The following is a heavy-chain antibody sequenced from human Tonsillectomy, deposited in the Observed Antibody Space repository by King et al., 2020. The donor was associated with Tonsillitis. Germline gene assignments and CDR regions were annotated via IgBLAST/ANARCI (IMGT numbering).Heavy chain of an antibody. CDR1: GYSISSSYY. CDR3: ARGEVV. D-gene: IGHD2-2*01. J-gene: IGHJ4*02. V-gene: IGHV4-38-2*01. Sequence: VQLQESGPGLVKPPETLSLTCAVSGYSISSSYYWGWIRQPPGKGLEGIGSIYHFGSTYYSPSLKSRVPISMDRSKNQFSLKLSAMTAADTAVYDCARGEVVWGQGILVTVSS. CDR2: IYHFGST.